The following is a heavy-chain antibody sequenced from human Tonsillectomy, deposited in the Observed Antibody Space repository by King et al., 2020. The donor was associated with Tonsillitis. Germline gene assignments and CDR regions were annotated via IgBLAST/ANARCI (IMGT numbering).Heavy chain of an antibody. V-gene: IGHV1-69*01. D-gene: IGHD3-22*01. Sequence: VQLVQSGAEVKKPGSSVKXSCKASGGTFSSYAISWVRQAPGQGLEWMGGIIPIFGTANYAQKFQGRVTITADESTSTAYMELSSLRSEDTAVYYCARDSSGYYDSSGYYYAVPNWFDPWGQGTLVTVSS. CDR1: GGTFSSYA. CDR2: IIPIFGTA. J-gene: IGHJ5*02. CDR3: ARDSSGYYDSSGYYYAVPNWFDP.